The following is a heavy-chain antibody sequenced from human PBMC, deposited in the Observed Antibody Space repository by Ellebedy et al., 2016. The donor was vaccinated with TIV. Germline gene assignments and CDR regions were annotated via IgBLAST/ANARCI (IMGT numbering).Heavy chain of an antibody. D-gene: IGHD4-17*01. CDR2: ISSSGSTI. Sequence: GESLKISXAASGFTFSDYYMSWIRQAPGKGLEWVSYISSSGSTIYYADSVKGRFTISRDNAKNSLYLQMNSLRAEDTAVYYCARRPRDYGDGMTYYFDYWGQGTLVTVSS. CDR1: GFTFSDYY. CDR3: ARRPRDYGDGMTYYFDY. V-gene: IGHV3-11*01. J-gene: IGHJ4*02.